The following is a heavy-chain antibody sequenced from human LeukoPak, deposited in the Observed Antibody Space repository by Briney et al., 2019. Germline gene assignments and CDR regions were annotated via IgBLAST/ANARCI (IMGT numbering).Heavy chain of an antibody. Sequence: GGSLRLSCAASGFTFSSYSMNWVRQAPGKGLEWVSSISSSSSYIYYADSVKGRFTISRDNSKNTLYLQMNSLRAEDTAVYYCAKVLLWFGEPEDNYFDYWGQGTLVTVSS. CDR1: GFTFSSYS. V-gene: IGHV3-21*04. D-gene: IGHD3-10*01. J-gene: IGHJ4*02. CDR2: ISSSSSYI. CDR3: AKVLLWFGEPEDNYFDY.